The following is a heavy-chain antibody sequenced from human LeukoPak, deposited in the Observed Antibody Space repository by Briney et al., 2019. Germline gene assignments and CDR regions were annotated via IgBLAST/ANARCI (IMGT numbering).Heavy chain of an antibody. J-gene: IGHJ4*02. Sequence: GGSLRLSCAASGFTFSSYAMTWVRQAPGKGLEWVSTIRSSAYTYYADSMKGRLSVSRDNSKNTLYLEMNSLRAEDAAVYYCARISVVSRSGPLDYWGQGTLVTVSS. CDR3: ARISVVSRSGPLDY. D-gene: IGHD3-10*01. V-gene: IGHV3-23*01. CDR1: GFTFSSYA. CDR2: IRSSAYT.